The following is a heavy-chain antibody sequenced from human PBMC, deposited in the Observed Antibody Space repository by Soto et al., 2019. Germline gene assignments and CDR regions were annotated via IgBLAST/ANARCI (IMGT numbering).Heavy chain of an antibody. D-gene: IGHD3-3*01. Sequence: SETLSLTCTVSGVSISSYYWSWIRQPPGKGLEWIGYIYYSGSTNYNPSLKSRVTISVDTSKNQFSLKLSSVTAADTAVYYCARDGPIFFGARFDPWGQGTLVTVSS. CDR3: ARDGPIFFGARFDP. V-gene: IGHV4-59*01. CDR2: IYYSGST. J-gene: IGHJ5*02. CDR1: GVSISSYY.